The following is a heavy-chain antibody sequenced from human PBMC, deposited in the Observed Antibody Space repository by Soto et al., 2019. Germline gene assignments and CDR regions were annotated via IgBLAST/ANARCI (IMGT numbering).Heavy chain of an antibody. CDR2: ISSSGNSK. CDR1: GFTFSDYY. V-gene: IGHV3-11*01. D-gene: IGHD2-21*02. Sequence: PGGSLRLSCAASGFTFSDYYMSRIRQAPGKGLRWVSYISSSGNSKYYADAVKGRFTISRVDAENSLYLQMNSLRVDDTAVYFCAREASVTEKYFQHWGQGTLVTVYS. J-gene: IGHJ1*01. CDR3: AREASVTEKYFQH.